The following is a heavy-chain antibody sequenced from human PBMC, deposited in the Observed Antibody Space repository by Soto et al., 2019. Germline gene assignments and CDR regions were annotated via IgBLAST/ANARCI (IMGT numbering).Heavy chain of an antibody. D-gene: IGHD4-17*01. Sequence: QVQLVQSGAEVKKPGSSVKVSCKASGGTFSSYTISWVRQAPGQGLEWMGRIIPILGIANYAQKFQGRVTITADKSTGTAYMELSSLRSEDTAVYYCAREPSYGDYPKIDYWGQGTLVTVSS. V-gene: IGHV1-69*08. CDR3: AREPSYGDYPKIDY. J-gene: IGHJ4*02. CDR2: IIPILGIA. CDR1: GGTFSSYT.